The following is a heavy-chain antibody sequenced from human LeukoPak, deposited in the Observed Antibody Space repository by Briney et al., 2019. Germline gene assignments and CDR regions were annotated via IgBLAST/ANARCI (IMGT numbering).Heavy chain of an antibody. Sequence: GGSLRLSCAVSGITLSNYAMTWVRQAPGKGLEWVAGISGSGGGTNYADSVKGRFTISRDNSKNTLYLPMNNLRVDDTAVYFCAKRGVVIRVILVGFHKEAYYFDSWGQGALVTVSS. CDR1: GITLSNYA. D-gene: IGHD3-22*01. CDR3: AKRGVVIRVILVGFHKEAYYFDS. V-gene: IGHV3-23*01. CDR2: ISGSGGGT. J-gene: IGHJ4*02.